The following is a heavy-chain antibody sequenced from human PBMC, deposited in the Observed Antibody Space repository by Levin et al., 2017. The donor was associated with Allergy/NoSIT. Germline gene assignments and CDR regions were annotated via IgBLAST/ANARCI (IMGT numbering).Heavy chain of an antibody. J-gene: IGHJ6*03. CDR3: ARDPLYYYGSGSHYYYYYMGV. Sequence: SVKVSCKAAGGTFSIYAISWVRQAPGQGLEWMGAIVPIFGTANYAQKFQGRVTITADESTITADESTSTAYMELSSLRSEDTAVYYCARDPLYYYGSGSHYYYYYMGVWGKGTAVTVSS. CDR2: IVPIFGTA. V-gene: IGHV1-69*13. D-gene: IGHD3-10*01. CDR1: GGTFSIYA.